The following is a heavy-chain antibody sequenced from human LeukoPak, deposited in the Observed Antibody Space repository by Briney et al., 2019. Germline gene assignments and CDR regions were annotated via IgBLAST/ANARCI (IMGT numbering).Heavy chain of an antibody. Sequence: GGSLRLSCAASGFTFRTYGMHWVRQAPGKGLEWVAFIRYDGSNKYYADSVKGRFTISRDNSKNTVYLQMNSLRAEDTAVYYCAAPGVPAATYYFDYWGQGTLVTVSS. V-gene: IGHV3-30*02. CDR1: GFTFRTYG. J-gene: IGHJ4*02. D-gene: IGHD2-2*01. CDR3: AAPGVPAATYYFDY. CDR2: IRYDGSNK.